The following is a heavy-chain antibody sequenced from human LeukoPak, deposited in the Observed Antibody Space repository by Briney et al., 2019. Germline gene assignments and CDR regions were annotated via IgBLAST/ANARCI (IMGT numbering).Heavy chain of an antibody. Sequence: PGGSLRLSCAASTFTFSNYWMSWVRQAPGKGLEWVSSISSSSSYIYYADSVKGRFTISRDNAKNSLYLQMNSLRAEDTAVYYCARALDILTDFDYWGQGTLVTVSS. J-gene: IGHJ4*02. CDR1: TFTFSNYW. CDR2: ISSSSSYI. D-gene: IGHD3-9*01. CDR3: ARALDILTDFDY. V-gene: IGHV3-21*01.